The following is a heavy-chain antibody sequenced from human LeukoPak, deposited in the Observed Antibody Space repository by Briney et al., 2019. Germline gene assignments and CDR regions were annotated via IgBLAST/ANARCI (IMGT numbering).Heavy chain of an antibody. CDR3: AREPNWNGNYMDV. Sequence: ASVKVSCKASGGTFCSYAISWVRQAPGQGLEWMGGIIPIFGTANYAQKFQGRVTITTDESTSTAYMELSSLRSEDTAVYYCAREPNWNGNYMDVWGKGTTVTVSS. V-gene: IGHV1-69*05. CDR1: GGTFCSYA. D-gene: IGHD1-1*01. CDR2: IIPIFGTA. J-gene: IGHJ6*03.